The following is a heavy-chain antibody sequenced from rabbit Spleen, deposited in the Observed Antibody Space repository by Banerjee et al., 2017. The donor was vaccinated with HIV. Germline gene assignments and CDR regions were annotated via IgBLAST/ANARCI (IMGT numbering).Heavy chain of an antibody. D-gene: IGHD6-1*01. V-gene: IGHV1S45*01. J-gene: IGHJ6*01. CDR2: INTATGKA. CDR1: GFSFSDRDV. CDR3: AREKSGIVGYDL. Sequence: QEQLEESGGGLVKPEGSLTLTCKASGFSFSDRDVMCWVRQAPGKGLEWIGCINTATGKAVYASWAKGRFTISKTSSTTVTLQMTSLTVADTATYFCAREKSGIVGYDLWGQGTLVTVS.